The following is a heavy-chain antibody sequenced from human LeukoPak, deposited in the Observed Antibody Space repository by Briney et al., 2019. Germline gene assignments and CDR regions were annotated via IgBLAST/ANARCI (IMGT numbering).Heavy chain of an antibody. CDR3: ARGGYSYGFDY. D-gene: IGHD5-18*01. J-gene: IGHJ4*02. CDR1: GFTFSSYS. V-gene: IGHV3-74*01. Sequence: GGSLRLSCAASGFTFSSYSMNWVRQAPGKGLVWVSRINSDGSSTSYADSVKGRFTISRDNAKNTLYLQMNSLRAEDTAVYYCARGGYSYGFDYWGQGTLVTVSS. CDR2: INSDGSST.